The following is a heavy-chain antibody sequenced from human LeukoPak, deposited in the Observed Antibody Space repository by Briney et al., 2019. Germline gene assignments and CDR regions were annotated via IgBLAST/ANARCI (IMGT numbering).Heavy chain of an antibody. CDR3: ARGRSAVTTPSHFDY. Sequence: SVKLSCKASGGTFSSYAISWVRQAPGQGLEWMGGIIPIFGTANYAQKFQGRVTITADKSTSTAYMELSSLRSEDTAVYYCARGRSAVTTPSHFDYWGQGTLVTVSS. CDR1: GGTFSSYA. CDR2: IIPIFGTA. V-gene: IGHV1-69*06. J-gene: IGHJ4*02. D-gene: IGHD4-17*01.